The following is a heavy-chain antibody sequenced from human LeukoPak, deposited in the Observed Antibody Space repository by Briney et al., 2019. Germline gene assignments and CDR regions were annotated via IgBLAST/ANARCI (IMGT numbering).Heavy chain of an antibody. CDR1: GFTFSSYG. CDR3: AKAPWGLYVSSGYYYFH. Sequence: GSLRLSCAASGFTFSSYGMHWVRQAPGKGLEWGAVISYDGSNKYYADSVKGRFTISRDNSKNTLYLQRSSLRAEDTDVYYCAKAPWGLYVSSGYYYFHWGQGTLVTVSS. CDR2: ISYDGSNK. J-gene: IGHJ4*02. D-gene: IGHD3-22*01. V-gene: IGHV3-30*18.